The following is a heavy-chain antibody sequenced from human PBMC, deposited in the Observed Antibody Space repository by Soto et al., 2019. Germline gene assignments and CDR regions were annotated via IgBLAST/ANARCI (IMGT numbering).Heavy chain of an antibody. Sequence: QVQLVESGGGVVQPGRSLRLSCAASGFTFSSYGMHWVRQAPGKGLEWVAVIWYDGSNKYYADSVKGRFTISRDNSKNTLYLQMNGLRAEDTAVYYCARDSPPDSSDYCSGGSCYEGYFDYWGQGTLVTVSS. CDR2: IWYDGSNK. D-gene: IGHD2-15*01. V-gene: IGHV3-33*01. CDR3: ARDSPPDSSDYCSGGSCYEGYFDY. J-gene: IGHJ4*02. CDR1: GFTFSSYG.